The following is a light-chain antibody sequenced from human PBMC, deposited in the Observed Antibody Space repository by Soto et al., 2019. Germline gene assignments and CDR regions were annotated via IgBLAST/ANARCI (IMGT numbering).Light chain of an antibody. CDR2: GAS. Sequence: SVVTISPGTVSLSRGKRATLSCRASQSVSSSYLAWYQHKPGQAPRLLIYGASTRATGIPDRFSGSGSGTDFTLTISRLEPEDFAVYCCQQYGSSGTFGQGTKVDI. J-gene: IGKJ1*01. V-gene: IGKV3-20*01. CDR3: QQYGSSGT. CDR1: QSVSSSY.